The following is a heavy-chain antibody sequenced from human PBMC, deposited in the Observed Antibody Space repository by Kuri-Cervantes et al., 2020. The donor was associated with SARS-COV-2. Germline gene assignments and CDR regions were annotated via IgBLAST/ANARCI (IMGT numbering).Heavy chain of an antibody. Sequence: GESLKISCAASGFTFITYGMHWVRQAPGKGLEWVAVIWYDGSSKYYADSVKGRFTLSRDNAKNMLFLQMNSLRAEDTAVYYCVRDGDHWNFDYWGQGTLVTVSS. J-gene: IGHJ4*02. CDR3: VRDGDHWNFDY. V-gene: IGHV3-33*01. CDR2: IWYDGSSK. CDR1: GFTFITYG. D-gene: IGHD1-1*01.